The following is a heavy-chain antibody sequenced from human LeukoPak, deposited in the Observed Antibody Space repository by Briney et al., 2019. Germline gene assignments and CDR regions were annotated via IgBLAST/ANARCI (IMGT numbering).Heavy chain of an antibody. J-gene: IGHJ6*03. CDR1: GFTFSSYA. V-gene: IGHV3-23*01. CDR2: ISGSGGST. Sequence: PGGSLRLSCAASGFTFSSYAMSWVRQAPGKGLEWVSAISGSGGSTYYADSVKGRFTISRDNSKNTLYLQMNSLRAEDTAVYYCAKGGYCSSTSCYQREYYYYYYYMDVWGKGTTVTVSS. CDR3: AKGGYCSSTSCYQREYYYYYYYMDV. D-gene: IGHD2-2*01.